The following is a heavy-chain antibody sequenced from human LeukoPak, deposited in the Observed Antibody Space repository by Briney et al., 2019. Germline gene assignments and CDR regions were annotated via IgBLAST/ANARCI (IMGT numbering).Heavy chain of an antibody. J-gene: IGHJ3*02. CDR1: GFTFDDYA. CDR3: AKGMNWNYAHDAFDI. Sequence: GGSLRLSCAASGFTFDDYAMHWVRQAPGKGLEWVSGISWNSGSLGYADSVKGRFTISRDNAKNSLYLQMNSLRAEDTALYYCAKGMNWNYAHDAFDIWGQGTMVTVSS. CDR2: ISWNSGSL. D-gene: IGHD1-7*01. V-gene: IGHV3-9*01.